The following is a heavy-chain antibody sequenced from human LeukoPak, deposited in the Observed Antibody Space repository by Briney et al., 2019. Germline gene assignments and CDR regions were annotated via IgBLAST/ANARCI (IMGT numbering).Heavy chain of an antibody. CDR2: INAGNGKT. J-gene: IGHJ3*02. Sequence: ASVKVSCKASGYTFTSYAMHWVRQAPGQRLEWMGWINAGNGKTKYSQKFQGRVTITRDTSAITGYMELSSLRSEDTAVYYCARARVLAETAAFDISGQGTLVTVSS. D-gene: IGHD6-13*01. CDR1: GYTFTSYA. CDR3: ARARVLAETAAFDI. V-gene: IGHV1-3*01.